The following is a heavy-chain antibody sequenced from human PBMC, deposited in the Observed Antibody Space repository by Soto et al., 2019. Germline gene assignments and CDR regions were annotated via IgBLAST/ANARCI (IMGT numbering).Heavy chain of an antibody. Sequence: QVQLVESGGGVVQPGRSLRLACAPSGFTFSSYAMQWVRQAPGKGLEWVGVISSDGSNKYYADSVKGRFTISRDNSKNMRYLQMNSLRAEDTAVYYCAKDAAAAGTCDYWGQGTLVTVSS. J-gene: IGHJ4*02. CDR2: ISSDGSNK. D-gene: IGHD6-13*01. V-gene: IGHV3-30*18. CDR1: GFTFSSYA. CDR3: AKDAAAAGTCDY.